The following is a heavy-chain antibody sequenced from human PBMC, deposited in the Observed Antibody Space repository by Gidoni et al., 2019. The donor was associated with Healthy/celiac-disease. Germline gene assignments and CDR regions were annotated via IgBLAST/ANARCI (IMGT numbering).Heavy chain of an antibody. D-gene: IGHD3-10*01. J-gene: IGHJ3*02. Sequence: QVPLQQWGAGLLKPSETLSLTCAVYGGSFRGYYCSWIRQHPGKGMEWIGENNHSGSTNYNPSLKRRVTISVDTSKNQFSLKLSSVTAADTAVYYCARVEWFVTFDIWGQGTMVTVSS. V-gene: IGHV4-34*01. CDR1: GGSFRGYY. CDR3: ARVEWFVTFDI. CDR2: NNHSGST.